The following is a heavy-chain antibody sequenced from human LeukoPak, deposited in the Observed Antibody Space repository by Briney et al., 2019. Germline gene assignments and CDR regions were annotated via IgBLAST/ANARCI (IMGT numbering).Heavy chain of an antibody. CDR3: ARLGSYCSGGSCYAVLDY. V-gene: IGHV4-34*01. CDR2: INHSGST. CDR1: GGSFSGYY. Sequence: PSETLSLTCAVYGGSFSGYYWSWIRQPPGKGLEWIGEINHSGSTNYNPSLKSRVTISVDTSKNQFSLKLSSVTAADTAVYYCARLGSYCSGGSCYAVLDYWGQGTLVTVSS. D-gene: IGHD2-15*01. J-gene: IGHJ4*02.